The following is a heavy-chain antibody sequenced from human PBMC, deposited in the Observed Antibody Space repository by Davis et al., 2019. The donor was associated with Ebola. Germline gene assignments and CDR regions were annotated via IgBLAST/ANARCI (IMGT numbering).Heavy chain of an antibody. Sequence: PGGPLRLPCAASGFTFSNYGTHWVGQAPGKGLEWVSRTNSDGTHTAYADSVKGRFTMSRDNAKNTLYLQMNSLRAEDTAMYYCGRVIGIPGIGMDVWGQGPTVTVSS. J-gene: IGHJ6*02. CDR2: TNSDGTHT. CDR3: GRVIGIPGIGMDV. CDR1: GFTFSNYG. D-gene: IGHD2-21*01. V-gene: IGHV3-74*01.